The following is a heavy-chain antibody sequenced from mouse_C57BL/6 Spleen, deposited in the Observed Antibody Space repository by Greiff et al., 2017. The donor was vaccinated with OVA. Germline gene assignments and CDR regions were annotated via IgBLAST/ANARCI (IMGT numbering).Heavy chain of an antibody. CDR2: INPNNGGT. CDR1: GYTFTDYY. Sequence: EVQLQQSGPELVKPGASVKISCKASGYTFTDYYMNWVKQSHGKSLEWIGDINPNNGGTSYNQKFKGKATLTVDKSSSTAYMELRSLTSEDSAVYYGARNLITTVVAWYFDVWGTGTTVTVSS. J-gene: IGHJ1*03. D-gene: IGHD1-1*01. CDR3: ARNLITTVVAWYFDV. V-gene: IGHV1-26*01.